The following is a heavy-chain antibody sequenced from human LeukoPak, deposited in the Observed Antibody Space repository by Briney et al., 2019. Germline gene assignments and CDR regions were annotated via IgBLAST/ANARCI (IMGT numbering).Heavy chain of an antibody. CDR3: ARALLDAFDI. J-gene: IGHJ3*02. Sequence: GGSLRLSCAASGFTFSSYSMNWVRQAPGRGLEWVSSISSSSSYIYYADSVKGRFTISRDNAKNSLYLQMNSLRAEDTAVYYCARALLDAFDIWGQGTMVTVSS. CDR1: GFTFSSYS. CDR2: ISSSSSYI. V-gene: IGHV3-21*01.